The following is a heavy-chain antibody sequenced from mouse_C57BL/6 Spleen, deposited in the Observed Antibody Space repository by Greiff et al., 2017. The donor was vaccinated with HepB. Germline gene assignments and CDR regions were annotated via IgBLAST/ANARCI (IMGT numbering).Heavy chain of an antibody. CDR3: AREGDYGWFAY. D-gene: IGHD2-4*01. CDR1: GYSITSGYY. CDR2: ISYDGSN. J-gene: IGHJ3*01. Sequence: ESGPGLVKPSQSLSLTCSVSGYSITSGYYWNWIRQFPGNQLEWMGYISYDGSNNYNQSLKNRISITRDTSKNQFFLKLNSVTTEDTATYYCAREGDYGWFAYWGQGTLVTVSA. V-gene: IGHV3-6*01.